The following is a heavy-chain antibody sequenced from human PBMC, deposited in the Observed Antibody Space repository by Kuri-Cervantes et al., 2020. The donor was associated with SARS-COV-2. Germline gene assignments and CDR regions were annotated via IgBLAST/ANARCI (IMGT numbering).Heavy chain of an antibody. CDR2: ISSSSSYI. CDR1: GFTFSSYS. D-gene: IGHD3-22*01. J-gene: IGHJ4*02. CDR3: ARDRITMIVELTR. V-gene: IGHV3-21*01. Sequence: GESLKISCAASGFTFSSYSMNWVRQAPGKGLEWVSSISSSSSYIYYADSVKGRFTISRDNAKNSLYLQMNSLRAEDTAVYYCARDRITMIVELTRWGQGTLVTVSS.